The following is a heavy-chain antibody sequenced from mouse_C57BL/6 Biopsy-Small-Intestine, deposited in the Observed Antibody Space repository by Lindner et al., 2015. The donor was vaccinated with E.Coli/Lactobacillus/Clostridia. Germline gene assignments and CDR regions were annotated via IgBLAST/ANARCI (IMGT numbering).Heavy chain of an antibody. D-gene: IGHD1-1*02. V-gene: IGHV1-84*02. CDR1: GYSFTGYY. CDR2: ISPKSGGT. CDR3: ARIMRGGSYPLDF. J-gene: IGHJ4*01. Sequence: SVKVSCKASGYSFTGYYIHWVRQAPGQGLEWMGWISPKSGGTNYAQKFEGRITMTRDTSISTAYMELSSLRSDDTAVYFCARIMRGGSYPLDFWGQGTLVTVSS.